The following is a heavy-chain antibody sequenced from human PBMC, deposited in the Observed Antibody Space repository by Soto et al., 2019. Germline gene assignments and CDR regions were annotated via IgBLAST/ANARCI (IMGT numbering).Heavy chain of an antibody. CDR3: VRDGGVVITAAIGGGYGMDV. CDR2: ISGSGTYT. D-gene: IGHD2-2*01. CDR1: GFTFSDYY. J-gene: IGHJ6*02. Sequence: GGSLRLSCAVSGFTFSDYYMSWIRQAPGKGLEWVAYISGSGTYTNYADSVKGRFTISRDNAKNSLYLQMNSLRDEDTAVYYCVRDGGVVITAAIGGGYGMDVWGQGTTVTVSS. V-gene: IGHV3-11*06.